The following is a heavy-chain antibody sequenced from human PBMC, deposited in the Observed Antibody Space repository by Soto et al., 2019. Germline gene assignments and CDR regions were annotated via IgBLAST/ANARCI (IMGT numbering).Heavy chain of an antibody. V-gene: IGHV1-69*12. Sequence: QLQLVQSGAEVRQPASSVKVSCKTSVGPFSSYAISRVRQAPGQGLEWMGGIVPIVDTSTYAQKFQGRVTITADLSTSTVYMELSSLRSDDTAVYYCVRVVAIPGYPDNWGQGTLVTVS. CDR3: VRVVAIPGYPDN. CDR2: IVPIVDTS. J-gene: IGHJ4*02. D-gene: IGHD5-12*01. CDR1: VGPFSSYA.